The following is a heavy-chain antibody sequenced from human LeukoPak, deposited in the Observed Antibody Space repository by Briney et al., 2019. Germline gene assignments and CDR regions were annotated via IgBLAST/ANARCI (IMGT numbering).Heavy chain of an antibody. D-gene: IGHD3-22*01. CDR3: GRGGRDSSGYPLGFDY. V-gene: IGHV7-4-1*02. CDR1: GYTFTSYA. CDR2: INTNTGNP. J-gene: IGHJ4*02. Sequence: ASVKVSCKASGYTFTSYAMNWVRQAPGQGLEWMGWINTNTGNPTYAQGFTGRFVFSLDTSVSTAYLQISSLKAEDTPVYYCGRGGRDSSGYPLGFDYWGQGTLVTVSS.